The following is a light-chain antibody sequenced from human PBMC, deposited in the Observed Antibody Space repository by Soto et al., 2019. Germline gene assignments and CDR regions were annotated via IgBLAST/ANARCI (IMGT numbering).Light chain of an antibody. CDR3: QHYNNWPRT. Sequence: EIVMTQSPATLSVSPRERATLSCRASQSVSSNLAWYQQKPGQAPRLLIYGASTRATGIPARFSGSGSGTEFTPTISSLQSEDFAVYYCQHYNNWPRTFGQGTKVEIK. V-gene: IGKV3-15*01. J-gene: IGKJ1*01. CDR1: QSVSSN. CDR2: GAS.